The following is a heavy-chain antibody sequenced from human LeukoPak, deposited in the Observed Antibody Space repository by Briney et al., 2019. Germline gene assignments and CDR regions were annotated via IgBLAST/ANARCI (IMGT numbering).Heavy chain of an antibody. CDR2: INSDGTSP. CDR3: SRGYSGGFDY. D-gene: IGHD2-15*01. CDR1: GFTFSSYC. V-gene: IGHV3-74*01. J-gene: IGHJ4*02. Sequence: PGGSLRLSCAASGFTFSSYCMHWVRQAPGKGLVWVSGINSDGTSPIYADSVKGRFTISRDNAKKTLYLQMNSLRAEDTAVYYCSRGYSGGFDYWGQGTLVTVSS.